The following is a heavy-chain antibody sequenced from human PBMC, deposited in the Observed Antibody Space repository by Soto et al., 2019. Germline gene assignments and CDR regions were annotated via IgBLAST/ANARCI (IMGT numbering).Heavy chain of an antibody. CDR1: GGTFSSYT. V-gene: IGHV1-69*02. D-gene: IGHD4-17*01. CDR2: IIPILGIA. Sequence: QVQLVQSGAEVKKPGSSVKVSCKASGGTFSSYTISWVRPAPGQGLEWMGRIIPILGIANYAQKFQGRVTITADTPTSTAYMVLISLRSEDTAVYYCARPADYGDYGQAPNDAFDIWGQGTMVPVSP. CDR3: ARPADYGDYGQAPNDAFDI. J-gene: IGHJ3*02.